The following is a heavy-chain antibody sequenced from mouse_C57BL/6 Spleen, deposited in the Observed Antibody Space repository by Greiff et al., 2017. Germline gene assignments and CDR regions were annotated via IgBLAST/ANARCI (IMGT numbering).Heavy chain of an antibody. CDR2: IDPSDSYT. V-gene: IGHV1-69*01. Sequence: QVQLQQPGAELVMPGASVKLSCKASGYTFTSYWMHWVKQRPGQGLEWIGEIDPSDSYTNYNQKFKGKSTLTVDKSSSTAYMQLSSLTSEYSAVYYCARKAMDYWGQGTSVTVSS. CDR3: ARKAMDY. CDR1: GYTFTSYW. J-gene: IGHJ4*01.